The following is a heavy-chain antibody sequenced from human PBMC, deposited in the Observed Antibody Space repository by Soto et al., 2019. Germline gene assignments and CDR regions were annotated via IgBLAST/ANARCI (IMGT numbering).Heavy chain of an antibody. CDR2: ISWKTGSI. J-gene: IGHJ4*02. V-gene: IGHV3-9*01. CDR1: GFTFDDYA. CDR3: AKAKGEYRGSIDY. D-gene: IGHD5-12*01. Sequence: EVQLVESGGGLVQPGRSLRLSCAASGFTFDDYAMHWVRQAPGKGLEWVSGISWKTGSIGYADSVKGRFIFSRDNIKNFLYLEMDSLRPEDTALYYCAKAKGEYRGSIDYWGQGALVTVSS.